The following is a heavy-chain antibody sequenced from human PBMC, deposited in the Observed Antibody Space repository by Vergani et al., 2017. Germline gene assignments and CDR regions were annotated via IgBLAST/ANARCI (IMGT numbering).Heavy chain of an antibody. CDR3: AKALYYYDSSGYYYAHAFDI. D-gene: IGHD3-22*01. V-gene: IGHV3-9*01. CDR2: ISWNSGRI. CDR1: GFTFDDYA. Sequence: EVQLVESGGGLVQPGRSLRLSCAASGFTFDDYAMHWVRQAPGKGLEWVSGISWNSGRIGYADSVKGRFTISRDNAKNSLYLQMNSLRAEDTALYYCAKALYYYDSSGYYYAHAFDIWGQGTMVTVSS. J-gene: IGHJ3*02.